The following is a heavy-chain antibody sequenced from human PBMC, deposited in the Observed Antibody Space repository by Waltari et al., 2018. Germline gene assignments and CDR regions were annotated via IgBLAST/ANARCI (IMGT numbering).Heavy chain of an antibody. CDR3: ATDYGGKGASGY. J-gene: IGHJ4*02. V-gene: IGHV1-69*08. CDR2: IIPIFGTA. D-gene: IGHD2-15*01. Sequence: QVQLVQSGAEVNKPGSSVKVSCKASGGTFSSYAFSWVRHAPGQGLEWMGRIIPIFGTANYAQKFQGRVTITADKSTSTAYMELSSLRSEDTAVYYCATDYGGKGASGYWGQGTLVTVSS. CDR1: GGTFSSYA.